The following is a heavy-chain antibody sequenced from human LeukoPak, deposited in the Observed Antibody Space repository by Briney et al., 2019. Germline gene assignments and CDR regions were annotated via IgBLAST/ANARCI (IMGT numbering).Heavy chain of an antibody. CDR2: IKQDGSEK. CDR1: GFTFSSYW. Sequence: TGGSLRLSCAASGFTFSSYWMSWVRQAPGKGLEWVANIKQDGSEKYYVDSVKGRFTISRDNAKNSLYLQMNSLRAEDTAVYYCARDGITIFGVAFNNWFDPWGQGTLVTVSS. V-gene: IGHV3-7*01. CDR3: ARDGITIFGVAFNNWFDP. D-gene: IGHD3-3*01. J-gene: IGHJ5*02.